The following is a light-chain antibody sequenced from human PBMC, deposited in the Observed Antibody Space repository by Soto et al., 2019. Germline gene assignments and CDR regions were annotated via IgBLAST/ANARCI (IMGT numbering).Light chain of an antibody. Sequence: EIVITQSTATLSVSPGERATPSCRASQSVTSTLAWYQQKPGQANRLLIYGASTKATGIPARFSGSGSGTEFTLTISSLQSEDFAVYYCQQYNNWPLTFGEGTKVDIK. CDR1: QSVTST. CDR2: GAS. CDR3: QQYNNWPLT. J-gene: IGKJ4*01. V-gene: IGKV3-15*01.